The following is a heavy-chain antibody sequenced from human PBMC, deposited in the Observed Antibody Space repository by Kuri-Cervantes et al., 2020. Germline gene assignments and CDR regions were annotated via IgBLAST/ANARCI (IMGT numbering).Heavy chain of an antibody. Sequence: ASVKVSCKASGYTFTGYSIHWVRQAPGQGLEWMGWINPNSGGTNYAQKFQGWVTMSGDTSISTAYMELTRLTSDDTAVYYCARDRLGSSGQGWFDPWGQGTLVTVSS. V-gene: IGHV1-2*04. J-gene: IGHJ5*02. CDR1: GYTFTGYS. CDR3: ARDRLGSSGQGWFDP. D-gene: IGHD3-22*01. CDR2: INPNSGGT.